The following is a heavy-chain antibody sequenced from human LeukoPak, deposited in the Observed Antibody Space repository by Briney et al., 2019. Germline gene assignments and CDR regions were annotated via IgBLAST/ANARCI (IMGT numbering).Heavy chain of an antibody. Sequence: GGSLRLSCAASGFTFSSYSMNWVRQVPGKGLEWVSSISSSSSYIYYANSVKGRFTISRDNAKNSLYLQMNSLRAEDTAVYYCAREETTVTPIDYWGQGTLVTVSS. CDR2: ISSSSSYI. CDR1: GFTFSSYS. J-gene: IGHJ4*02. V-gene: IGHV3-21*01. CDR3: AREETTVTPIDY. D-gene: IGHD4-17*01.